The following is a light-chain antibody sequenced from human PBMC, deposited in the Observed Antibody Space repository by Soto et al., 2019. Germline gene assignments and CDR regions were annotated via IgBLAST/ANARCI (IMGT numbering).Light chain of an antibody. V-gene: IGKV3-20*01. CDR1: QSVSSSY. CDR2: GAS. Sequence: EKVMKLTAGTVSLKRKRGATLSCRASQSVSSSYLAWYQQKPGQAPRLLIYGASNRATGIPDRFSGSGSGTDFTLTISILEPEDFPVYYCQRYEISPPLSFGGGTKV. J-gene: IGKJ4*01. CDR3: QRYEISPPLS.